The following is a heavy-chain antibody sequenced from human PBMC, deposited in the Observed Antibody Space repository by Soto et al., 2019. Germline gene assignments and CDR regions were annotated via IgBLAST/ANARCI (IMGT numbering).Heavy chain of an antibody. J-gene: IGHJ4*02. V-gene: IGHV4-59*01. Sequence: ASETLSLTCTVSGGSISSYYWSWIRQPPGKGLEWIGYIYYSGSTNYNPSLKIRVTISVDTSKNQFSLKLSSVTAADTAVYYCARDRGGKYSSSWLDFDYWGQGTLGTVS. CDR1: GGSISSYY. CDR3: ARDRGGKYSSSWLDFDY. D-gene: IGHD6-13*01. CDR2: IYYSGST.